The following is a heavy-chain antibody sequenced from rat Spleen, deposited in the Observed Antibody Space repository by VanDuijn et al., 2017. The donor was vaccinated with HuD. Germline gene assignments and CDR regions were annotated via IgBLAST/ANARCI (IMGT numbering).Heavy chain of an antibody. J-gene: IGHJ2*01. Sequence: EVQLQESGPGLVRPSQSLSLTCSVTGYSITSNYWGWIRKFPGNKMEWMGYISYSGSPSYNPSLKSRVSITRDTSKNQFFLQLNSVTTEDTATYYCATLGLGYYFDYWGQGVMVTVSS. CDR1: GYSITSNY. CDR2: ISYSGSP. CDR3: ATLGLGYYFDY. D-gene: IGHD4-6*01. V-gene: IGHV3-1*01.